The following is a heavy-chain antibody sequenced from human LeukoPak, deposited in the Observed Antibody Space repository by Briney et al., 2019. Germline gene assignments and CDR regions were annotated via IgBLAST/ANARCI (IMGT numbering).Heavy chain of an antibody. V-gene: IGHV3-48*04. J-gene: IGHJ4*02. CDR3: ARDGYDSSGYYINRDFDY. Sequence: GGSLRLSCAASGFTFSSYSMNWVRLAPGKGLERVSYISSSSSTIYYADSVKGRFTISRDNAKNSLYLQMNSLRAEDTAVYYCARDGYDSSGYYINRDFDYWGQGTLVTVSS. CDR1: GFTFSSYS. D-gene: IGHD3-22*01. CDR2: ISSSSSTI.